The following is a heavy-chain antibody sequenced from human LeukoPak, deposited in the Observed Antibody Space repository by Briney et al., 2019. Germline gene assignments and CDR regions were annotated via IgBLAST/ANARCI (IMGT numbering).Heavy chain of an antibody. D-gene: IGHD5-12*01. CDR3: TRDRTSAPVATKPVHYY. CDR1: GFTFSSNW. J-gene: IGHJ4*01. V-gene: IGHV3-7*01. CDR2: IKQDGGEK. Sequence: GGSLRLSCAASGFTFSSNWMSWVGQAPGKGREGVANIKQDGGEKYYVASVKGRFTISRDNAKNSLYLQMNRLSGEDTAVYYCTRDRTSAPVATKPVHYYWGDGTLVSVSS.